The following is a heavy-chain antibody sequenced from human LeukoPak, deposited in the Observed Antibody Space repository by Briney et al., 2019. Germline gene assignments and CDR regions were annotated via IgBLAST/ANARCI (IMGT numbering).Heavy chain of an antibody. J-gene: IGHJ5*02. CDR3: ARGITIPNWFDP. D-gene: IGHD2-21*01. Sequence: PSETLSLTCTVSGGSISSSSYYGGWIRQPPGKGLEWIGSIYYSGSTYYNPSLKSRVTISVDTSKNQFSLKLSSVTAADTAVYYCARGITIPNWFDPWGQGTLVTVSS. CDR1: GGSISSSSYY. V-gene: IGHV4-39*07. CDR2: IYYSGST.